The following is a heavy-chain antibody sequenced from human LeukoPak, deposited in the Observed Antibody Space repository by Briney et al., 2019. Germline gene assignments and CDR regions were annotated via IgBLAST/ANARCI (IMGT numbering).Heavy chain of an antibody. D-gene: IGHD6-19*01. CDR3: AIPRVIRMYSSGWYHAFDI. V-gene: IGHV4-59*12. CDR1: GGSISSYY. CDR2: IYHSGYT. J-gene: IGHJ3*02. Sequence: PSETLSLTCTVSGGSISSYYWSWIRQPPGKGLEWIGEIYHSGYTNYNPSLKSRVTISGDKSKNQFSLKLSSVTAADTAVYYCAIPRVIRMYSSGWYHAFDIWGQGTMVTVSS.